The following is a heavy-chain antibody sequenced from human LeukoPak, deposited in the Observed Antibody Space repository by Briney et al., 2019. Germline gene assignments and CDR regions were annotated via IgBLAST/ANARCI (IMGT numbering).Heavy chain of an antibody. V-gene: IGHV3-21*01. CDR1: GFTFSSYS. J-gene: IGHJ6*02. CDR3: ARDSGTMVRGVTFGYHYYGMDV. CDR2: ISSGSYI. D-gene: IGHD3-10*01. Sequence: PGGSLRLSCAASGFTFSSYSMNWVRQAPGKGLEWVSFISSGSYIYYADSVKGRFTISRDNAKNSLYLQMNSLRAEDTAVYYCARDSGTMVRGVTFGYHYYGMDVWGQGTTVTVSS.